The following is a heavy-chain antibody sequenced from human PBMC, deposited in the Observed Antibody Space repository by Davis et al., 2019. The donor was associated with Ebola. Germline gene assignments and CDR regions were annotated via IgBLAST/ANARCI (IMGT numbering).Heavy chain of an antibody. CDR1: GGSFSGYY. J-gene: IGHJ5*02. CDR3: ARDSSSWYGEYNWFDP. Sequence: SETLSLTCAVYGGSFSGYYWSWIRQPPGKGLEWIGEINHSGSTNYNPSLKSRVTISVDTSKNQFSLQLNSVTPEDTAVYYCARDSSSWYGEYNWFDPWGQGTLVTVSS. CDR2: INHSGST. D-gene: IGHD6-13*01. V-gene: IGHV4-34*01.